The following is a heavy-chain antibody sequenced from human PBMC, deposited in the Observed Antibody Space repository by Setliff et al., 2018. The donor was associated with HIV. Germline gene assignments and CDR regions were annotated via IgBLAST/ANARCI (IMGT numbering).Heavy chain of an antibody. D-gene: IGHD3-3*01. CDR1: GYSISSGYY. CDR3: ARAPITIFGVIIIPVYFDY. Sequence: PSETLSLTCAVSGYSISSGYYWGWIRQPPGKGLEWIGSLYHSGSTYYNPSLKSRVTISVDTSNNQFSLKLSSVTAADTAVYYCARAPITIFGVIIIPVYFDYWGQGTLVTVSS. V-gene: IGHV4-38-2*01. CDR2: LYHSGST. J-gene: IGHJ4*02.